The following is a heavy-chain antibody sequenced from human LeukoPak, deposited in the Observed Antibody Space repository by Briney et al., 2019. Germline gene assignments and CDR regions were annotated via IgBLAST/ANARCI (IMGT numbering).Heavy chain of an antibody. D-gene: IGHD2-2*01. J-gene: IGHJ6*03. Sequence: SQTLSLTCTVSGGSISSGGYYWSWIRQPPGKGLEWIGYIYHSGSTYYNPSLKSRVTISVDRSKNQFSLKLSSVTAADTAVYYCARERQDIVVVPAATKHYYYYYMDVWGKGTTVTVSS. CDR1: GGSISSGGYY. CDR3: ARERQDIVVVPAATKHYYYYYMDV. V-gene: IGHV4-30-2*01. CDR2: IYHSGST.